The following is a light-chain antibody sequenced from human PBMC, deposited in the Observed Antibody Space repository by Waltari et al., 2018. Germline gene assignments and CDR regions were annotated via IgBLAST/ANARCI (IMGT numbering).Light chain of an antibody. CDR1: PSVFFSSTNKNY. J-gene: IGKJ2*03. Sequence: IVMTQSPASLAVSLGERATINCKANPSVFFSSTNKNYVAWYQQRPGQPPRLLLSWASIRESGVPDRVVGSGSGTDFTLTINSLQAEDVALYYCQHYYRTPYSFGQGTKLEIK. V-gene: IGKV4-1*01. CDR2: WAS. CDR3: QHYYRTPYS.